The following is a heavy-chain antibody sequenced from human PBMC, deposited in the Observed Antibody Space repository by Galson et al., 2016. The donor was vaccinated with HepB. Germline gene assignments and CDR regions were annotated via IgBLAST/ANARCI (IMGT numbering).Heavy chain of an antibody. CDR3: ARGEMAYDSWSGYSSYYMDV. CDR2: MYYSGIT. D-gene: IGHD3-3*01. Sequence: TLSLTCAVFDDSFSGHYWSWIRQHPGKGLEWIVYMYYSGITYYNPSLKSRVNISLDTSKNQFSLKLSSVTAAETAVYYCARGEMAYDSWSGYSSYYMDVWGKGTTVIVSS. J-gene: IGHJ6*03. CDR1: DDSFSGHY. V-gene: IGHV4-31*11.